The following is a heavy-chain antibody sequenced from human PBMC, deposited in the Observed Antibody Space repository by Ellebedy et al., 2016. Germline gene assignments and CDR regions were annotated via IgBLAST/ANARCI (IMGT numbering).Heavy chain of an antibody. Sequence: ASVKVSCKASGYTFTSYGISWVRQAPGQGLEWMGWISAYNGNTNYAQKLQGRVTMTTDTSTSTAYMELRSLRSDDTAVYYCARVNGMITFGGVIVPPDYWGQGTLVTVSS. CDR1: GYTFTSYG. J-gene: IGHJ4*02. CDR3: ARVNGMITFGGVIVPPDY. V-gene: IGHV1-18*01. D-gene: IGHD3-16*02. CDR2: ISAYNGNT.